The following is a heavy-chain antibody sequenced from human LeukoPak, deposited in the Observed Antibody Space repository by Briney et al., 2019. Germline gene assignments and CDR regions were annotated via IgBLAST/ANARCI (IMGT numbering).Heavy chain of an antibody. J-gene: IGHJ5*02. Sequence: PGRSLRLSCAASGFSLSSYGMHWVRQAPGKGLGWVAVISYDGSNEYYADSVKGRFAISRDNYKNTLYLQMNSLRADDTAVYYCAKGARGDTVTSIVGLNWFDPWGQETLLTVSS. D-gene: IGHD4-17*01. CDR1: GFSLSSYG. CDR3: AKGARGDTVTSIVGLNWFDP. V-gene: IGHV3-30*19. CDR2: ISYDGSNE.